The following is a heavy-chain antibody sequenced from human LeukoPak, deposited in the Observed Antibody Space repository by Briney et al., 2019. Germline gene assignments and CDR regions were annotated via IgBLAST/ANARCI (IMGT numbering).Heavy chain of an antibody. D-gene: IGHD3-9*01. V-gene: IGHV3-30-3*01. Sequence: GRSLRLSCAASGFTFSSYAMHWVRQAPGKGLEWVAVISYDGSNKYYADSVKGRFTISRDNSKKTLYLQVNSLRAEDTAVYYCAASYGYDILTGLRQLDIWGQGTMVTVSS. CDR1: GFTFSSYA. CDR3: AASYGYDILTGLRQLDI. J-gene: IGHJ3*02. CDR2: ISYDGSNK.